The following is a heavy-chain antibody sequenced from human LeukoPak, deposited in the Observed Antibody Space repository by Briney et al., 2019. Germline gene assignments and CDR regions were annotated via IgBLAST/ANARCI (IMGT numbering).Heavy chain of an antibody. Sequence: PGRSLRLSRAASGFTFSHYPMHWVRQAPGKGLEWLAVISYDSNYRYYADSVKGRFTISRGNSNNTLYLQIDSLRPEDTAMYFCARDRRYYFDYWGQGTLVTVSS. CDR1: GFTFSHYP. CDR3: ARDRRYYFDY. V-gene: IGHV3-30*01. CDR2: ISYDSNYR. J-gene: IGHJ4*02.